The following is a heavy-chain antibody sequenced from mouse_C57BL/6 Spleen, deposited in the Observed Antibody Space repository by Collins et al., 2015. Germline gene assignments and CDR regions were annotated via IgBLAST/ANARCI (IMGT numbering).Heavy chain of an antibody. CDR3: AREDFISLFDY. CDR1: GYTFTSYW. D-gene: IGHD1-1*01. J-gene: IGHJ2*01. CDR2: IHPNSGST. Sequence: QVQLQQPGAELVKPGASVKLSCKASGYTFTSYWMHWVKQRPGQGLGWIGMIHPNSGSTNYNEKFKSKATLTVDKSSSTAYMQLSSLTSEDSAVYYCAREDFISLFDYWGQGTTLTVSS. V-gene: IGHV1-64*01.